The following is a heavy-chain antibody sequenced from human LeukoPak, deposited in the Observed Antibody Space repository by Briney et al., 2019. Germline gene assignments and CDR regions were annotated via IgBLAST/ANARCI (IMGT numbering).Heavy chain of an antibody. V-gene: IGHV3-64*01. J-gene: IGHJ4*02. CDR1: GFTFSSYA. Sequence: GGSLRLSCAASGFTFSSYAMHWVRQAPGKGLEYVSAISSNGGSTYYANSVKGRFTISGDNSKNTLYLQMNSLRAEDTAVYYCARRAGAYSHPYDYWGQGTLVTVSS. D-gene: IGHD4/OR15-4a*01. CDR3: ARRAGAYSHPYDY. CDR2: ISSNGGST.